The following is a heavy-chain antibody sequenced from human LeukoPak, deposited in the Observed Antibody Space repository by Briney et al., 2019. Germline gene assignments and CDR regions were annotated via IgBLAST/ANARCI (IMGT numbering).Heavy chain of an antibody. V-gene: IGHV1-2*02. CDR2: INPDNGGT. CDR3: TREARVGNWFDP. D-gene: IGHD2-2*01. Sequence: ASVTVSCMASVYTFTDYYIHWVRQAPGQGLEGMGWINPDNGGTNYAQKFQGRVTMTRDTSIRTVYMDLSRLRSDDTAVFYCTREARVGNWFDPWGQGTQVTVSS. J-gene: IGHJ5*02. CDR1: VYTFTDYY.